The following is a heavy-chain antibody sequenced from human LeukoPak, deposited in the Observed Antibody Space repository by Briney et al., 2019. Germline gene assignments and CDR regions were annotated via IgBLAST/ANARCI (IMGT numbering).Heavy chain of an antibody. V-gene: IGHV3-30*18. Sequence: GRSLRLSCAASGFTFSCYGMHWVRQAPGKGLEWVAVILYDGSNKYYGDSVKGRFSITRDNSKNTVSLQMNSLRAEDTAAYYCAKDMSSSSSSHYYYYYMDVWGKGTTVTVSS. CDR2: ILYDGSNK. D-gene: IGHD6-13*01. CDR3: AKDMSSSSSSHYYYYYMDV. J-gene: IGHJ6*03. CDR1: GFTFSCYG.